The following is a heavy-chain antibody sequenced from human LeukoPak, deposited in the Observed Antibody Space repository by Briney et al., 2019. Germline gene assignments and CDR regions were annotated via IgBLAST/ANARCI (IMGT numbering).Heavy chain of an antibody. V-gene: IGHV3-23*01. CDR2: ISGSGGST. CDR1: GFTFSSYA. CDR3: AKMAVGYYGSGSLYYFDY. D-gene: IGHD3-10*01. Sequence: GGCLRLSCAASGFTFSSYAMSWVRQAPGKGLEWGSAISGSGGSTYYADSVKGRFTISRDNSKNTLYLQMNSLRAEDTAVYYCAKMAVGYYGSGSLYYFDYWGQGTLVTVSS. J-gene: IGHJ4*02.